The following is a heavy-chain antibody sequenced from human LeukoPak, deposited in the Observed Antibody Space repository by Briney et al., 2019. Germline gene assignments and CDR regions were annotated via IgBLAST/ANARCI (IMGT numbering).Heavy chain of an antibody. V-gene: IGHV1-24*01. CDR1: GYTLTELS. CDR3: ATCTSSHYYYYTMDV. J-gene: IGHJ6*02. D-gene: IGHD2-2*01. CDR2: FDPEDGET. Sequence: ASVKVSCKVSGYTLTELSMHWVRQAPGKGLEWMGGFDPEDGETIYAQKFQGRVTMTEDTSTDTAYMELNSPRSEDTAVYYCATCTSSHYYYYTMDVWGQGTTVTVSS.